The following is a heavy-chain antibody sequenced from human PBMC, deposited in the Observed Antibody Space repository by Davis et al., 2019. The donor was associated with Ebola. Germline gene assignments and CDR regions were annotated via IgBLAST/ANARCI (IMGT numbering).Heavy chain of an antibody. V-gene: IGHV5-51*01. CDR3: ARRDAYNRPLDY. CDR1: GNSFTSHW. Sequence: GGSLRLSCKDSGNSFTSHWIGWVRQMPGKGLEWMGIIYTGDSDTRYNPSFQGQVTISADKSINTAFLQWSSLKASDTAMYYCARRDAYNRPLDYWGQGTLVTVSS. J-gene: IGHJ4*02. CDR2: IYTGDSDT. D-gene: IGHD5-24*01.